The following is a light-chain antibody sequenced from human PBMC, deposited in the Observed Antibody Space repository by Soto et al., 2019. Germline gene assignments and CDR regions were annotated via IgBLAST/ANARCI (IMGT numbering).Light chain of an antibody. J-gene: IGKJ5*01. CDR3: QQYGSSIIT. CDR1: QSVSSSY. CDR2: GAS. V-gene: IGKV3-20*01. Sequence: EVVLTQSPGTVSLSPGERATLSFMASQSVSSSYLAWYQQKPGQAPRLLIYGASSRATGIPDRFSGSGSGTDFTLTITRLEPEDFAVYYCQQYGSSIITFGQGTRLEIK.